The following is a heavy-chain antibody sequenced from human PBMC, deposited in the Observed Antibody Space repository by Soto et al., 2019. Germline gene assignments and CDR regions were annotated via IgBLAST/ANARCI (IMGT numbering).Heavy chain of an antibody. CDR2: MNPINGAT. Sequence: ASMKVSCKASGYDFTAYDINWVRQASGQGLEWMGWMNPINGATGSARRFQGRVSMTRNTATGTAYLELTSQRSDDSAVYYCGRGPSPRAPAGGTPYYFAMDVWGQGTTVTVSS. V-gene: IGHV1-8*02. CDR3: GRGPSPRAPAGGTPYYFAMDV. D-gene: IGHD6-13*01. J-gene: IGHJ6*02. CDR1: GYDFTAYD.